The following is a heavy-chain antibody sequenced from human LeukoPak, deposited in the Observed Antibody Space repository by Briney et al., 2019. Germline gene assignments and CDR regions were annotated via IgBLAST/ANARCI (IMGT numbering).Heavy chain of an antibody. CDR3: ATSNHGPYYYYMDV. CDR2: IYSGGST. Sequence: GGSLRLSCAASGFTVSSNYMSWVRHAPGEGLEWVSVIYSGGSTYYADSVKGRFTISRDNSKNTLYLQMNSLRAEDTAVYYCATSNHGPYYYYMDVWGKGTTVTISS. J-gene: IGHJ6*03. V-gene: IGHV3-66*01. CDR1: GFTVSSNY. D-gene: IGHD1-14*01.